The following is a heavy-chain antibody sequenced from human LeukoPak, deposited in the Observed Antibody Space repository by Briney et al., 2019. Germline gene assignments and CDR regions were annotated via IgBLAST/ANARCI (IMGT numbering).Heavy chain of an antibody. D-gene: IGHD6-6*01. CDR3: ARLYSGSSGRFGS. V-gene: IGHV2-70*11. CDR1: GFSLSTSGMC. CDR2: IDWDDAK. Sequence: SGPALPKPTQTLTLTCTFSGFSLSTSGMCVSGIRQPPGKALEWLARIDWDDAKYYSASLKTRLTISKGPSKNQVVLTMISMEPVDTATYDRARLYSGSSGRFGSWGQGTLVTVSS. J-gene: IGHJ4*02.